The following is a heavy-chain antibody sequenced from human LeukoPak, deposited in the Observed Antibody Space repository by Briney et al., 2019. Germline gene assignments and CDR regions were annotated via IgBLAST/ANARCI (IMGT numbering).Heavy chain of an antibody. CDR2: IYYSGST. V-gene: IGHV4-61*01. CDR3: ARDARYCSGGSCPGGYYYYGMDV. CDR1: GGSVSSGSYY. J-gene: IGHJ6*04. D-gene: IGHD2-15*01. Sequence: SETLSLTCTVSGGSVSSGSYYWGWIRQPPGKGLEWIGYIYYSGSTNYNPSLKSRVTISVDTSKNQFSLKLSSVTAADTAVYYCARDARYCSGGSCPGGYYYYGMDVWGKGTTVTVSS.